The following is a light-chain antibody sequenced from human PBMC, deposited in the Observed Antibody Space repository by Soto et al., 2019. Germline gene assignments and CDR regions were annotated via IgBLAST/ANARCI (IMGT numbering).Light chain of an antibody. V-gene: IGKV3-20*01. Sequence: EIVLTQSPGTLSLSPGERANLSCRTSQSVNSNFLAWYQQKPGQAPRLLVYGSSTSAAGVPDRFSGSGSGTDFTLTISRLEPEDFAVYYCQQYGQSPLLYTFGQGTKLGVK. CDR3: QQYGQSPLLYT. J-gene: IGKJ2*01. CDR2: GSS. CDR1: QSVNSNF.